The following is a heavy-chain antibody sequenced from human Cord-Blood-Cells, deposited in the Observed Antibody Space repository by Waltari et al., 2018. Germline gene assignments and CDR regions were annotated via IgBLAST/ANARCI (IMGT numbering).Heavy chain of an antibody. CDR1: GFTFSRYG. J-gene: IGHJ4*02. CDR3: AKAADIVATIFDY. Sequence: QVQLVESGGGVVQPGRYMRLSCAAPGFTFSRYGMLWVRQAPGKGLECVAVISYDGSNKYYADSVKGRFTISRDNSKNTLYLQMNSLRAEDTAVYYCAKAADIVATIFDYWGQGTLVTVSS. CDR2: ISYDGSNK. V-gene: IGHV3-30*18. D-gene: IGHD5-12*01.